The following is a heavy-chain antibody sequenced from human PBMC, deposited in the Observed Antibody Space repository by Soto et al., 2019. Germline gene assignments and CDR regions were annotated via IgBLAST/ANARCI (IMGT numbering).Heavy chain of an antibody. CDR1: GGSISSSSYY. CDR2: IYYSGST. Sequence: PSETLSLTCTVSGGSISSSSYYWGWIRQPPGKGLEWIGSIYYSGSTYYNPSLKSRVTISVDTSKNQFSLKLSSVAAADTAVYYCARQHGYSGLSRFDPWGQGTLVTVSS. CDR3: ARQHGYSGLSRFDP. D-gene: IGHD5-12*01. J-gene: IGHJ5*02. V-gene: IGHV4-39*01.